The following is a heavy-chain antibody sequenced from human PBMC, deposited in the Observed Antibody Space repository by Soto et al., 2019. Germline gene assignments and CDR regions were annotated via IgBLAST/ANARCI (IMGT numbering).Heavy chain of an antibody. V-gene: IGHV4-34*01. Sequence: TSETLSLTCAVYGGSFSGYYWSWIRQPPGKGLEWIGEINHSRSTNYNPSLKSRVTISVDTSKNQFSLKLSSVTAADTAVYYRGRGVLPSGSSGDFWSGYQAPPYYFDYWGQGTLVTVSS. CDR2: INHSRST. J-gene: IGHJ4*02. D-gene: IGHD3-3*01. CDR3: GRGVLPSGSSGDFWSGYQAPPYYFDY. CDR1: GGSFSGYY.